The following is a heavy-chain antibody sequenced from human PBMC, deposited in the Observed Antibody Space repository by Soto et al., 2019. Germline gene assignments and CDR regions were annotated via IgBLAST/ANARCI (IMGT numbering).Heavy chain of an antibody. D-gene: IGHD6-6*01. CDR3: TSRAMRQPYSSSSDLYYYYGMDV. Sequence: EGSLRLSCGASGVTFSSYGMHWVRQAPGKGLEWVAVIWYDGSNKYYADSVRGRFTISRDNSKNTLYLQMNSLKTEDTAVYYCTSRAMRQPYSSSSDLYYYYGMDVWGQGTTVTVSS. J-gene: IGHJ6*02. CDR2: IWYDGSNK. V-gene: IGHV3-33*01. CDR1: GVTFSSYG.